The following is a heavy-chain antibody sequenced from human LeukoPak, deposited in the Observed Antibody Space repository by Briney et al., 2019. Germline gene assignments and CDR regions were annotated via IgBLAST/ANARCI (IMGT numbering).Heavy chain of an antibody. V-gene: IGHV3-21*01. J-gene: IGHJ4*02. D-gene: IGHD6-13*01. CDR1: GFTFSSYS. CDR3: ARDRGIAAAETDY. CDR2: ISSSSSYI. Sequence: GGSLRLSYAASGFTFSSYSMNWVRQAPGKGLEWVSSISSSSSYIYYADSVKGRFTISRDNAKNSLYLQMNSLRAEDTAVYYCARDRGIAAAETDYWGQGTLVTVSS.